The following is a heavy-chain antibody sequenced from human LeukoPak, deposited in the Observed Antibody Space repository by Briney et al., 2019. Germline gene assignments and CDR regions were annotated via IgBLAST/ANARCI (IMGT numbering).Heavy chain of an antibody. CDR2: IYYSGST. CDR3: ARGDLYSSSWYN. D-gene: IGHD6-13*01. V-gene: IGHV4-30-4*08. CDR1: GGSISSGDNY. J-gene: IGHJ4*02. Sequence: SETLSLTCTVSGGSISSGDNYWSWIRQPPGKGLEWIGYIYYSGSTYYNPSLKSRVTISVDTSKNQFSLKLSSMSAADTAVYYCARGDLYSSSWYNWGQGTLVTVSS.